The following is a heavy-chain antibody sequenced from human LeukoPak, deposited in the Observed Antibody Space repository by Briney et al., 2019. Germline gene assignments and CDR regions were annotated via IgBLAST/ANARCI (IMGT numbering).Heavy chain of an antibody. CDR3: VRDLDGSGNYHWFDP. Sequence: GGALRLSCAASGFTFSSYWMHWVRQAPGKGLVWVSRINSDGSSTNYADSVKGRFTISRDNAKNTLYLQMNSLRAEDTAMYYCVRDLDGSGNYHWFDPWGQGTLVTVSS. J-gene: IGHJ5*02. CDR2: INSDGSST. V-gene: IGHV3-74*01. CDR1: GFTFSSYW. D-gene: IGHD3-10*01.